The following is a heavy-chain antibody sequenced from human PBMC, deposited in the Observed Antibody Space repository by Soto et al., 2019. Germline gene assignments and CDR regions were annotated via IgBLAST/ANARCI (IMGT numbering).Heavy chain of an antibody. V-gene: IGHV3-33*01. CDR3: ARRFSSGWYADY. D-gene: IGHD6-19*01. CDR1: GFTFSGYG. CDR2: IWYDGSNE. Sequence: QVQLVESGGGVVQPGRSLRLSCAASGFTFSGYGMHWVRQAPGKGLEWVADIWYDGSNENYADTVKGRFTISRDNSKNTLYLQMNSLRDEDTAVYYCARRFSSGWYADYWGQGTLGTVSS. J-gene: IGHJ4*02.